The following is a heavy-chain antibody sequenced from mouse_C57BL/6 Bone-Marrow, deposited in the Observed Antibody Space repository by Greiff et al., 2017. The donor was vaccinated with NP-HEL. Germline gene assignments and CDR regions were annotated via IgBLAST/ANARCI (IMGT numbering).Heavy chain of an antibody. D-gene: IGHD1-1*01. CDR2: IWTGGGT. Sequence: QVQLQQSGPGLVAPSQSLSITCTVSGFSLTSYAISWVRQPPGKGLEWLGVIWTGGGTNYNSALKSRLSISKDNSKSQVFLKMNSLQTDDTARYYCARNSDYVRPIAMDYWGQGTSVTVSS. CDR1: GFSLTSYA. J-gene: IGHJ4*01. V-gene: IGHV2-9-1*01. CDR3: ARNSDYVRPIAMDY.